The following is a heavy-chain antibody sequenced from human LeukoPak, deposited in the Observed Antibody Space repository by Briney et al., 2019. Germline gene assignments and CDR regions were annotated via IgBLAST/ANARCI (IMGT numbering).Heavy chain of an antibody. CDR3: RYSNYFDC. Sequence: PSETLSLTCAVYGGSFSGYYWSWIRQPPGKGLEWIGEINHSGSTNYNPSLKSRVTISVDTSKNQFSLKLSSVTAADTAVYYCRYSNYFDCWGQGTLVTVSS. CDR1: GGSFSGYY. D-gene: IGHD4-11*01. J-gene: IGHJ4*02. V-gene: IGHV4-34*01. CDR2: INHSGST.